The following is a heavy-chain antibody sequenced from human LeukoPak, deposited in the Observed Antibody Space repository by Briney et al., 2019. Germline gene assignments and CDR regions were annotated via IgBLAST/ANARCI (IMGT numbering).Heavy chain of an antibody. CDR2: MNPNSGNT. Sequence: ASVKVSCKASGYTFTSYDFNWVRQATGQGLEWMGWMNPNSGNTGYAQKFQGRVTMTRNTSIGTAYMELSSLRSEDTAVYYCARGLKVRGNNWFDPWGQGTLVTVSS. V-gene: IGHV1-8*01. CDR3: ARGLKVRGNNWFDP. CDR1: GYTFTSYD. D-gene: IGHD3-10*01. J-gene: IGHJ5*02.